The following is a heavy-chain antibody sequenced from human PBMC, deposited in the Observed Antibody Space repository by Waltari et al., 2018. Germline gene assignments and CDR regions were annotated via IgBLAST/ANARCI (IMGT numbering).Heavy chain of an antibody. Sequence: QLQLQESGPGLVKPSGTPSLTCAVSGDSMSSTYWWSWVRQPPGKGLEWIGQVHGSGKTNYNPSFASRVTVSLDTPNTQFSLRVTSVTAADSAIYYCARDRGRGLYLDSWGPGTLVAVSP. J-gene: IGHJ4*02. CDR3: ARDRGRGLYLDS. D-gene: IGHD2-15*01. CDR2: VHGSGKT. V-gene: IGHV4-4*02. CDR1: GDSMSSTYW.